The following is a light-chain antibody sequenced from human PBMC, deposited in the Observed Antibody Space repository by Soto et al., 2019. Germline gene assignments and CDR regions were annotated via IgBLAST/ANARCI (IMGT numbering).Light chain of an antibody. V-gene: IGKV3-15*01. Sequence: EIVMTQSPATLSVSPGERATLSCRASQSVGSNLAWYQQKPGQAPRLLIYDASTRATGIPARSSGSGSGTEFTLTISSLQSEDFAVYYCQQSNNWPWTFGQGTKVDI. CDR2: DAS. CDR1: QSVGSN. CDR3: QQSNNWPWT. J-gene: IGKJ1*01.